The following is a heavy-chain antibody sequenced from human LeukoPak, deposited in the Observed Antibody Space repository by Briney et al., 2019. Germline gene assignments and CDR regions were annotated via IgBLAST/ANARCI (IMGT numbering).Heavy chain of an antibody. V-gene: IGHV4-59*01. CDR1: GGSISSYY. CDR3: ARGGSGWPNEY. Sequence: SETLSLTCTVSGGSISSYYWSWIRQPPGKGLEWIGYIYYSGSTNYNPSLKSRVTISVDTSKNQFSLKLSSVTAADTAVYYCARGGSGWPNEYWGQGTLVTVSS. D-gene: IGHD6-19*01. J-gene: IGHJ4*02. CDR2: IYYSGST.